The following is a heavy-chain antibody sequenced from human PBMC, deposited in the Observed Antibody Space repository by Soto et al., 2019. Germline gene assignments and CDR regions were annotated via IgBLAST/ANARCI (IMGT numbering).Heavy chain of an antibody. CDR2: ISAYNGNT. Sequence: ASVKVSCKASGYTFTSYGISWVRQAPGQGLEWMGWISAYNGNTNYAQKLQGRVTMTTDTSTSTAYMELRSLRSDDTAVYYCARDLVSYGSGSYLFAYWGQGTLVTVSS. D-gene: IGHD3-10*01. J-gene: IGHJ4*02. CDR3: ARDLVSYGSGSYLFAY. CDR1: GYTFTSYG. V-gene: IGHV1-18*01.